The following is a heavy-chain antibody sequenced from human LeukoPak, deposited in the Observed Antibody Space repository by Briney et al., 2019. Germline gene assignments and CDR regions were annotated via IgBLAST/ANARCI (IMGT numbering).Heavy chain of an antibody. CDR2: IKQGGSEK. CDR1: GFTFRSYW. J-gene: IGHJ4*02. V-gene: IGHV3-7*01. CDR3: ARGYCSGGSCYSFDY. Sequence: WGSLRLSCAASGFTFRSYWMSWVSQAPGKGLEWVANIKQGGSEKYYVDSVKGRFTISRDNVKNSLYLQMNSLRAEDTAVYYCARGYCSGGSCYSFDYWGQGTLVTVSS. D-gene: IGHD2-15*01.